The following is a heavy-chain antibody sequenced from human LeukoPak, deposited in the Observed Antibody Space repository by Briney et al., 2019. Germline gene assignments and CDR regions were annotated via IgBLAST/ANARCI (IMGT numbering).Heavy chain of an antibody. J-gene: IGHJ5*02. CDR2: INHSGST. D-gene: IGHD6-19*01. Sequence: PSETLSLTCAVSGYSITSGYYWGWIRQPPGKGLEWIGSINHSGSTYYNPSLKSRVTISVDTSKNQFSLKLNSVNAADTAVYYCAREAVTRVWFDPWGQGTLVIVSS. V-gene: IGHV4-38-2*02. CDR3: AREAVTRVWFDP. CDR1: GYSITSGYY.